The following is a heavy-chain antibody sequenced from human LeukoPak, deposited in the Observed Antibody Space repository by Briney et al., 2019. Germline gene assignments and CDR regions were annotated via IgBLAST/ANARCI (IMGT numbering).Heavy chain of an antibody. CDR1: GYRFTNYW. D-gene: IGHD6-6*01. J-gene: IGHJ6*03. CDR3: ARHQLYSSSHLHYYYYYMDV. CDR2: IYPGDSQT. V-gene: IGHV5-51*01. Sequence: GESLKISCKASGYRFTNYWIGWVRQMPGKGLEWMGIIYPGDSQTKYSPSFQGQVTISADKSINTAYLQWRRLKASDTAIYYCARHQLYSSSHLHYYYYYMDVWATGTTVTVSS.